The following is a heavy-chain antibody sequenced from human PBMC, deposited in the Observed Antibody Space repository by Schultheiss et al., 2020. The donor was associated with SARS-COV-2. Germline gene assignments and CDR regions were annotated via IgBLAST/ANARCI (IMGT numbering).Heavy chain of an antibody. Sequence: GESLKISCAASGFTFDDYAMHWVRQAPGKGLEWVSAISGSGGSTYYADSVKGRFTISRDNSKNTLYLQMNSLRAEDTAVYYCAKWGYYGDYVDYWGQGTLVTVSS. CDR2: ISGSGGST. CDR3: AKWGYYGDYVDY. J-gene: IGHJ4*02. CDR1: GFTFDDYA. D-gene: IGHD4-17*01. V-gene: IGHV3-23*01.